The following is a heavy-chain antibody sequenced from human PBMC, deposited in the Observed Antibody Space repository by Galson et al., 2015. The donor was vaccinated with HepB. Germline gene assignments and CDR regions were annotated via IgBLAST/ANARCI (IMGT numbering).Heavy chain of an antibody. Sequence: SLRLSCAASGFTFSSYAMHWVRQAPGKGLEWVAVISYDGSNKYYADSVKGRFTISRDNSKNTLYLQMNSLRAEDTAVYYCARDIGSDSSAILWGIFDYWGQGTLVTVSS. J-gene: IGHJ4*02. V-gene: IGHV3-30*04. D-gene: IGHD3-22*01. CDR1: GFTFSSYA. CDR3: ARDIGSDSSAILWGIFDY. CDR2: ISYDGSNK.